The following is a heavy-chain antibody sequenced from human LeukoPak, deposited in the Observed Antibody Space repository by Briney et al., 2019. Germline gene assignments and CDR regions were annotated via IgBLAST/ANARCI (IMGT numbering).Heavy chain of an antibody. J-gene: IGHJ3*02. CDR1: GFTFSSYA. CDR2: ISGSGGST. D-gene: IGHD2-2*01. Sequence: PVGSLRLSCAASGFTFSSYAMSWVRQAPGKGLEWVSAISGSGGSTYYADSVKGRFTISRDNSKNTLYLQMNSLRAEDTAVYYCAKDRYCSSTSCSAFDIWGQGTMVTVSS. V-gene: IGHV3-23*01. CDR3: AKDRYCSSTSCSAFDI.